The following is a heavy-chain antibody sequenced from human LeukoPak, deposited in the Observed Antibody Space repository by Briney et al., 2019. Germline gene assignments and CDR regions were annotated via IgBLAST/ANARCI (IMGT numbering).Heavy chain of an antibody. J-gene: IGHJ4*02. CDR1: GFTFSSYS. V-gene: IGHV3-48*01. CDR2: ISSSINTI. D-gene: IGHD3-16*01. Sequence: GGSLRLSCAASGFTFSSYSMNWVRQAPGKGLEWISYISSSINTIYYADSVKGRFTISRDNAKNSLYLQMNSLRAEDTAMYYCASGGENYWGQGTLVTVSS. CDR3: ASGGENY.